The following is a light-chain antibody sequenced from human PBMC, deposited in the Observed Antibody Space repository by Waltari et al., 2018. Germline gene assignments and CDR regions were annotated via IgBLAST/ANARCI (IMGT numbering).Light chain of an antibody. CDR1: QDIRRT. CDR3: QHYLRLPVT. V-gene: IGKV3-20*01. J-gene: IGKJ1*01. Sequence: EIVLTQSPGTLSLSPGERATLSCRASQDIRRTLAWYQQKPGQPPRLLIYGAANRATGIPDRCSGTGSETGFSLTISSLEPEDFAVYFCQHYLRLPVTYGQGTKVEIK. CDR2: GAA.